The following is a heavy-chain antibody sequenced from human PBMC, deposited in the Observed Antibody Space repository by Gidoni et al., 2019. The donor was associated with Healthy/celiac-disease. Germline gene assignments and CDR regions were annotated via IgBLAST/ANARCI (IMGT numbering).Heavy chain of an antibody. CDR1: GGTFSRYT. J-gene: IGHJ4*02. V-gene: IGHV1-69*02. CDR2: IIPILGIA. D-gene: IGHD3-22*01. CDR3: ASYLTYYYDSSGYSGFDY. Sequence: QVQLVQSGAEVKKPGSSVKVSCKASGGTFSRYTISWVRKAPGQGLEWMGRIIPILGIANYAQKFQGRVTITADKSTSTAYMELSSLRSEDTAVYYCASYLTYYYDSSGYSGFDYWGQGTLVTVSS.